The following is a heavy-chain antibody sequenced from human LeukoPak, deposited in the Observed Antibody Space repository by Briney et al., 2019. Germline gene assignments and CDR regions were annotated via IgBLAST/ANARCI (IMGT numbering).Heavy chain of an antibody. CDR1: GGSISDGGYY. CDR2: IYHTGNT. V-gene: IGHV4-30-2*01. J-gene: IGHJ4*02. Sequence: PSETLSLTCTVSGGSISDGGYYWSWIRQHPGRGLVWIGCIYHTGNTNYNPSLKRRVTMSVDGSKNQFSLKLSSVTAADTAVYYCARTGDYFDFWGQGTLVIVSS. CDR3: ARTGDYFDF.